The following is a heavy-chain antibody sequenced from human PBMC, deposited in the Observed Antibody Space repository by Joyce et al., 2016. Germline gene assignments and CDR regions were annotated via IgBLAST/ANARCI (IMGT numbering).Heavy chain of an antibody. V-gene: IGHV3-30*18. CDR3: VKFFGYSSNGDLLDYSYLDVDV. J-gene: IGHJ6*02. D-gene: IGHD6-13*01. Sequence: QVFLVESGGGVVQPGGSLRLSCAASGFTFRSYAMHWVRRAPGKGLEWVAIVSQDGINKYYAESVEGRFNIARDISKDTVYLHMNSLRVEDTAIYYCVKFFGYSSNGDLLDYSYLDVDVWGQGTTVSVSS. CDR2: VSQDGINK. CDR1: GFTFRSYA.